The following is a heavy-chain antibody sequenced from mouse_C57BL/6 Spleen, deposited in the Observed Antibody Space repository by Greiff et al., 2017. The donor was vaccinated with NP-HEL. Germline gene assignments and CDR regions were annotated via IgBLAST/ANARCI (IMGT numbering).Heavy chain of an antibody. CDR2: IDPSDSYT. CDR3: ARGGYHWYFDV. CDR1: GYTFTSYW. J-gene: IGHJ1*03. V-gene: IGHV1-69*01. D-gene: IGHD2-2*01. Sequence: QVQLQQPGAELVMPGASVKLSCKASGYTFTSYWMHWVKQRPGQGLEWIGEIDPSDSYTNYNQKFKGKSTLTVDKSSSTAYMQLSSLTSEDSAVYYGARGGYHWYFDVWGTGTTVTVSS.